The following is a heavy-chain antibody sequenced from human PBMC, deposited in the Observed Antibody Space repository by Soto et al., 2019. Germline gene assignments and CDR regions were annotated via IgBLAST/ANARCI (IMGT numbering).Heavy chain of an antibody. J-gene: IGHJ6*02. CDR3: ARDDIVVVPAAEGGGMDV. D-gene: IGHD2-2*01. CDR2: ISYDGSNK. V-gene: IGHV3-30-3*01. Sequence: QVQLVESGGGVVQPGRSLRLSCAASGFTFSSYAMHWVRQAPGKRLEWVAVISYDGSNKYYADSVKGRFTISRDNSKNTLYLQMNSLRAEDTAVYCCARDDIVVVPAAEGGGMDVWGQGTTVTVSS. CDR1: GFTFSSYA.